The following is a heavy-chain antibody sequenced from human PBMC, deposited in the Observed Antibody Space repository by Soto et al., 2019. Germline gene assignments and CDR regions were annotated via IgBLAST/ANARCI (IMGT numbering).Heavy chain of an antibody. Sequence: EVQLVESGGGLVQPGGSLRLSCAASGFTFSDYWMSWVRQAPGKGLECVANIKTDGSEKYYVDPVKGRFTISRDNAKNSLYLQTNSVRAEDTAVYYCASSMGRGGNDYWGQGTLVAVSS. CDR1: GFTFSDYW. CDR2: IKTDGSEK. D-gene: IGHD3-10*01. J-gene: IGHJ4*02. V-gene: IGHV3-7*05. CDR3: ASSMGRGGNDY.